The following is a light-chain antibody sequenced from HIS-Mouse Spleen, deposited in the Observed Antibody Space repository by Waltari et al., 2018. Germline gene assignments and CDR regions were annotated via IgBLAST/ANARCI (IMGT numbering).Light chain of an antibody. Sequence: AIRMTQSPSSFSASTGDRVTITCRASKGISSYLAWYQQKPGKPPKLLIYAASTLQSGVPSRFSGSGAGTDFTLTSSCLQTEDFATYYCQQYYSDRCTFGPGTKVDIK. CDR3: QQYYSDRCT. J-gene: IGKJ3*01. CDR2: AAS. CDR1: KGISSY. V-gene: IGKV1-8*01.